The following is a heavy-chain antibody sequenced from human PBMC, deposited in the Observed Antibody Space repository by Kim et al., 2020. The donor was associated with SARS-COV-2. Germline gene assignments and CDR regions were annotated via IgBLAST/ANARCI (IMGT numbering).Heavy chain of an antibody. CDR1: GYTFTSYY. V-gene: IGHV1-46*01. CDR2: INPSGGST. J-gene: IGHJ3*02. Sequence: ASVKVSCKASGYTFTSYYMHWVRQAPGQGLEWMGIINPSGGSTSYAQKFQGRVTMTRDTSTSTVYMELSSLRSEDTAVYYCARDAPPPYCGGDCYLGPDAFDIWGQGTMVTVSS. D-gene: IGHD2-21*02. CDR3: ARDAPPPYCGGDCYLGPDAFDI.